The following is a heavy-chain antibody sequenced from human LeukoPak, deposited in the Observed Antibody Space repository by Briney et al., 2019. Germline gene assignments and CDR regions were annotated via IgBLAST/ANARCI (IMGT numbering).Heavy chain of an antibody. D-gene: IGHD1-26*01. CDR3: ARRRGALDY. CDR2: IYYSGST. J-gene: IGHJ4*02. V-gene: IGHV4-39*01. Sequence: SSETLSLTCTVSGGSISSYYWSWLRQPPGKGLEGIGSIYYSGSTYYNPSLKSRVTISVDTSRNQFSLKVSSVTAADTAVYYCARRRGALDYWGQGTLVTVSS. CDR1: GGSISSYY.